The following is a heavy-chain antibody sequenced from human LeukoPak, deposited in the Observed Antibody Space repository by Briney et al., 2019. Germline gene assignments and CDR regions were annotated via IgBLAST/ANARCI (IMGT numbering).Heavy chain of an antibody. Sequence: RGGSLRLSCAASGFTFSSYAMSWGRQAPGKGMEWVSGISGSAIGTYYADSVKGRFTISRDNSKNTLYLQMNSLRAEDTAVYYCAKNFRIVPVPASNGIDVWGQGTTVTVSS. CDR2: ISGSAIGT. CDR3: AKNFRIVPVPASNGIDV. D-gene: IGHD2-2*01. V-gene: IGHV3-23*01. CDR1: GFTFSSYA. J-gene: IGHJ6*02.